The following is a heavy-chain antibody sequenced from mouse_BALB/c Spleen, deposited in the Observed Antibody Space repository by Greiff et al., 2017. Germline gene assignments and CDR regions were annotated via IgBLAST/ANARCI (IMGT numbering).Heavy chain of an antibody. Sequence: QVQLKESGAELMKPGASVKISCKATGYTFSSYWIEWVKQRPGHGLEWIGEILPGSGSTNYNEKFKGKATFTADTSSNTAYMQLSSLTSEDSAVYYCARSITTVVATRYFDVWGAGTTVTVSS. CDR3: ARSITTVVATRYFDV. CDR1: GYTFSSYW. J-gene: IGHJ1*01. V-gene: IGHV1-9*01. CDR2: ILPGSGST. D-gene: IGHD1-1*01.